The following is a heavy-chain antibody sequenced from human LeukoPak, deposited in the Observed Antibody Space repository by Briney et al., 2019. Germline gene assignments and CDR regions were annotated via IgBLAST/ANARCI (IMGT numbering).Heavy chain of an antibody. CDR3: AREARLVVISYYDSYMDV. CDR2: IIPIFGTA. CDR1: GGTFSSYA. D-gene: IGHD3-22*01. J-gene: IGHJ6*03. V-gene: IGHV1-69*13. Sequence: SVKVSCKASGGTFSSYAISWVRQAPGQGLEWMGGIIPIFGTANYAQKFQGRVTITADESTSTAYMELSSLRSEDTAVYYCAREARLVVISYYDSYMDVWGKGTTVTVSS.